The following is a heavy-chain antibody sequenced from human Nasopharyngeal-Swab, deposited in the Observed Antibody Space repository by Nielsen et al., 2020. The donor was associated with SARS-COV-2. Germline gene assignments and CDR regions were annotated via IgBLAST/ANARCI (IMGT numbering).Heavy chain of an antibody. CDR1: GFTFSSYA. J-gene: IGHJ6*02. V-gene: IGHV3-30*04. Sequence: GESLKISCAASGFTFSSYAMHWVRQAPGKGLEWVAVISYDGSNKYYADSVKGRFTISRDNSKNTLYLQMNSLRAEDTAVYYCARAHGPALLWFGVMDVWAKGPRSPSP. CDR2: ISYDGSNK. CDR3: ARAHGPALLWFGVMDV. D-gene: IGHD3-10*01.